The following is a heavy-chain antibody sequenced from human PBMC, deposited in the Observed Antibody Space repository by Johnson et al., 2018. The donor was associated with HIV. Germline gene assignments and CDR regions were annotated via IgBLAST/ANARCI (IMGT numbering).Heavy chain of an antibody. D-gene: IGHD3-22*01. CDR1: GFTVSSNY. CDR3: ARGGRGVRITMIVVVPNDAFDI. V-gene: IGHV3-66*01. Sequence: EVQLVESGGGLVQPGGSLRLSCAASGFTVSSNYMSWVRQAPGKGLEWVSVIYSGTGDSTYYADSVKGRFTLSRDNSKNTLYLQMNSLRAEDTAVYYCARGGRGVRITMIVVVPNDAFDIWGQGTMVTVSS. J-gene: IGHJ3*02. CDR2: IYSGTGDST.